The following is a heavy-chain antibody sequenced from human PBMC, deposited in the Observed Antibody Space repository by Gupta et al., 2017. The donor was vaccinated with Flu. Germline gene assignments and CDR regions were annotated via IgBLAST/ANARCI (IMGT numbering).Heavy chain of an antibody. CDR2: INHSGST. D-gene: IGHD2-2*01. V-gene: IGHV4-34*01. Sequence: QVQLQQWGAGLLKPSETLSLTCAVYGGSFSGYYWSWIRQPPGKGLEWIGEINHSGSTNYNPSLKSRVTISVYTSKNQFSLKLSSVTAADTAVYYCARTPAYCSSTSCYGVDFDYWGQGTLVTVSS. CDR1: GGSFSGYY. CDR3: ARTPAYCSSTSCYGVDFDY. J-gene: IGHJ4*02.